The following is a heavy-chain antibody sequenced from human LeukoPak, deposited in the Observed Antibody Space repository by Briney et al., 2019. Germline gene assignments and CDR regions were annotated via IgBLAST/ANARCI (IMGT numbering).Heavy chain of an antibody. J-gene: IGHJ4*02. D-gene: IGHD4-17*01. CDR2: INSGGSST. V-gene: IGHV3-74*01. CDR3: AREDYGDYFDY. Sequence: GGSLRLSCAASGFTFSSYWMHWVRQAPEKVLVWVSRINSGGSSTSYADSVKGRFTISRDNAKNTLYLQMNSLRAEDTAVYYCAREDYGDYFDYWGQGTLVTVSS. CDR1: GFTFSSYW.